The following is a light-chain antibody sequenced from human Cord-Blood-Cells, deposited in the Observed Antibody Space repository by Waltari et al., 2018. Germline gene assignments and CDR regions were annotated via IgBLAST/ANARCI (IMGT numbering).Light chain of an antibody. CDR3: CSYAGSSTGV. Sequence: QSALTQPASVSGSPGQSITISCTGTSSDVGRYNLVSWYHQHPGKAPKLMIYEGSKRASGVSNRFAGSKAGNTASLTISGRQAEDEADYYCCSYAGSSTGVFGGGTKLTVL. J-gene: IGLJ3*02. CDR1: SSDVGRYNL. V-gene: IGLV2-23*01. CDR2: EGS.